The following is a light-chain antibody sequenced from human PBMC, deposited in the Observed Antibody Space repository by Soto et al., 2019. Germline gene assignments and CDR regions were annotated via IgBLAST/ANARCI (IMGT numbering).Light chain of an antibody. Sequence: DKVLTQSPGTLPVSPGETATLSCRASQSVGSNLAWYQQKTGQAPRLLMYGASTRATDVPARFSGSGSGTEFTLTINSLQSEDFAIYFCQQYSNWPITFGQGTRLEI. CDR2: GAS. CDR3: QQYSNWPIT. CDR1: QSVGSN. J-gene: IGKJ5*01. V-gene: IGKV3-15*01.